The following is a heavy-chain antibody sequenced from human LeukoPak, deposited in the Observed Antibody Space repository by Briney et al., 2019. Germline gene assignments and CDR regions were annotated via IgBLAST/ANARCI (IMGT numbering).Heavy chain of an antibody. J-gene: IGHJ3*02. Sequence: GGSLRLSCAASGFTFSSYGMSWVRQAPGKGLEWVSAISGSGGSTYYADSVKGRFTISRDNSKNTLYLQMNSLRAEDTALYHCARDWLVRGVNDAFDIWGQGTMVTVSS. D-gene: IGHD3-10*01. V-gene: IGHV3-23*01. CDR3: ARDWLVRGVNDAFDI. CDR1: GFTFSSYG. CDR2: ISGSGGST.